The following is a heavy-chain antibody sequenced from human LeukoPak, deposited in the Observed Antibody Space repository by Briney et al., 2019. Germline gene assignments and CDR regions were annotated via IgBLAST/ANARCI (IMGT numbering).Heavy chain of an antibody. CDR3: ARCGKLDSGSYPYYFDY. Sequence: ASVKVSCKASGYTFTSYGISWVRQAPGQGLEWMGWISAYNGNTNYARKLQGRVTMTTDTSTSTAYMELRSLRSDDTAVYYCARCGKLDSGSYPYYFDYWGQGTLVTVSS. CDR2: ISAYNGNT. D-gene: IGHD1-26*01. CDR1: GYTFTSYG. J-gene: IGHJ4*02. V-gene: IGHV1-18*01.